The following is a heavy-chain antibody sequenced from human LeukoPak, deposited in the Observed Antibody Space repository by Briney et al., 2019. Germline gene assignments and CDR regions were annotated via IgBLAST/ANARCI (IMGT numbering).Heavy chain of an antibody. Sequence: SQTLSLTCTVSGGSISSGGYYWSWIRQHPGKGLEWIGYIYYSGSTYYNPSLKSRVTISVDTSKNQFSLKLSSVTAADTAVYYCARGKTNAFDIWGQGTMVTVSS. CDR1: GGSISSGGYY. CDR2: IYYSGST. CDR3: ARGKTNAFDI. J-gene: IGHJ3*02. V-gene: IGHV4-31*03.